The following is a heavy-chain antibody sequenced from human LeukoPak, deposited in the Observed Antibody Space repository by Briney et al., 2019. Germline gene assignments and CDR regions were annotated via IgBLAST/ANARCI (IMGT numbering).Heavy chain of an antibody. Sequence: SETLSLTCTVSGGSISSYYWSWIRQPPGKGLEWIGYIYYSGSTNYNPSLKSRVTISVDTSKNQFSLKLSSVTAADTAVYYCATDSSGWYDVPDYWGQGTLVTVSS. D-gene: IGHD6-19*01. CDR1: GGSISSYY. V-gene: IGHV4-59*01. J-gene: IGHJ4*02. CDR2: IYYSGST. CDR3: ATDSSGWYDVPDY.